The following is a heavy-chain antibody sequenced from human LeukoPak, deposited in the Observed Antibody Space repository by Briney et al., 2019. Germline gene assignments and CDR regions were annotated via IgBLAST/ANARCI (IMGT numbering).Heavy chain of an antibody. D-gene: IGHD3-10*01. Sequence: GGSLRLSCAASGFTFSNAWMSWVRQAPGKGLEWVGRIKSETDGGTTDYAAPVKGRFTISRDDSKNTLYLQMNSLKAEDTAVYYCTTDSGYYYGSGSPWGQGTLVTVSS. CDR1: GFTFSNAW. CDR2: IKSETDGGTT. J-gene: IGHJ5*02. V-gene: IGHV3-15*01. CDR3: TTDSGYYYGSGSP.